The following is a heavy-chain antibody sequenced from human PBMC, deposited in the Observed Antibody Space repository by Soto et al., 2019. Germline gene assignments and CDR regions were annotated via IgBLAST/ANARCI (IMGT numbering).Heavy chain of an antibody. CDR2: ISFNSGSI. Sequence: GGSLRLSCAASGFPFDDYAMHLVRQSPGKGLEWVSCISFNSGSIGYADSVKGRFTISRDNAKNSLYLQMNSLRAEDTALYYCAKDETVPYVEYSSSPNYYYYGMDVWGHGTTVTVSS. V-gene: IGHV3-9*01. CDR1: GFPFDDYA. CDR3: AKDETVPYVEYSSSPNYYYYGMDV. J-gene: IGHJ6*02. D-gene: IGHD6-6*01.